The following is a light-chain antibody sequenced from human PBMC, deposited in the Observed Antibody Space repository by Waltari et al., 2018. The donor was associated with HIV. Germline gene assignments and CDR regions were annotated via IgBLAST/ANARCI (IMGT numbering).Light chain of an antibody. Sequence: QLVLTQSPSASASLGASVKLTCTLSSGHSTYAIAGHQQQPEKGPRYLMKVKSDGSHSKGDGIPDRCSGPSSGAERYLTSSSLQSEDESDYYCQTWGTGIQVFGGGTKLTVL. J-gene: IGLJ3*02. CDR1: SGHSTYA. CDR3: QTWGTGIQV. CDR2: VKSDGSH. V-gene: IGLV4-69*01.